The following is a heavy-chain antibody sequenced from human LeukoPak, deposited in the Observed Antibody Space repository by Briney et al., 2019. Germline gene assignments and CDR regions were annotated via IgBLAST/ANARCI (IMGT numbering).Heavy chain of an antibody. CDR1: GGSMSSSSYY. CDR3: ARQLAAAGHFDY. J-gene: IGHJ4*02. V-gene: IGHV4-39*01. Sequence: PSETLSLTCTVSGGSMSSSSYYWGWIRQPPGKGLEWIGRIYYSGSPYYNPSLKSRVTISVDTSKNQFSLKLSSVTAADTAVYYCARQLAAAGHFDYWGQGTLVTVPS. D-gene: IGHD6-13*01. CDR2: IYYSGSP.